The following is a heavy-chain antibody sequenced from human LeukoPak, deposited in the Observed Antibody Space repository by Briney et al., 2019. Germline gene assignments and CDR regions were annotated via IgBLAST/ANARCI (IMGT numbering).Heavy chain of an antibody. CDR2: ISPILGIA. CDR1: GGTFSSYA. D-gene: IGHD5-18*01. V-gene: IGHV1-69*04. J-gene: IGHJ6*02. Sequence: GASVKVSCKASGGTFSSYAISWGGQAPGQGLEWRGRISPILGIANYAQKFQGRVTITADKSTSTAYMELSSLRSEDTAVYYCARDLDTAMVSDYYGMDVWGQGTTVTVSS. CDR3: ARDLDTAMVSDYYGMDV.